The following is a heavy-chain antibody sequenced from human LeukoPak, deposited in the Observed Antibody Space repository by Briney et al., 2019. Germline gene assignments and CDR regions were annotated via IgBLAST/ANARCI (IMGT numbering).Heavy chain of an antibody. CDR2: INSDGSST. D-gene: IGHD6-19*01. V-gene: IGHV3-74*01. Sequence: GGSLRLSCAASGFTFSSYWMRWVRHAPGKGLVWVSRINSDGSSTSYADSVKGRFTISRDNAKNTLYLQMNSLRAEDTAVYYCARVAVAGSEYWYFDLWGRGTLVTVSS. CDR1: GFTFSSYW. J-gene: IGHJ2*01. CDR3: ARVAVAGSEYWYFDL.